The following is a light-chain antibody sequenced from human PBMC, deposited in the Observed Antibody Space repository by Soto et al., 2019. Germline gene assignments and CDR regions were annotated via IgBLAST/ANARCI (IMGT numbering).Light chain of an antibody. CDR3: QQYETFSGT. Sequence: EIVLTQSPGTLSLSPGERATLSCRASQSVGIYLAWYQQKPGQAPRLLIFAASTRATGIPGRFSGSGSGAEFTLTISSLQPEDFATYYCQQYETFSGTFGQGTKVDIK. CDR2: AAS. CDR1: QSVGIY. V-gene: IGKV3-15*01. J-gene: IGKJ1*01.